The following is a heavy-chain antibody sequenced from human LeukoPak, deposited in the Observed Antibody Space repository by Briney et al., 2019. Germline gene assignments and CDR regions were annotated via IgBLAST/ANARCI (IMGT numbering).Heavy chain of an antibody. V-gene: IGHV4-39*07. J-gene: IGHJ4*02. D-gene: IGHD2-8*02. CDR3: TRETGGGYGLGY. CDR1: GDSMTTTSHF. Sequence: SETLSLTCTVSGDSMTTTSHFWDWVRQPPGKGLEWIGSIYYRGSTYYNPSLKSRVTISVDTSKNQFSLKLSSVTAADTAVYYCTRETGGGYGLGYWGQGTLVTVFS. CDR2: IYYRGST.